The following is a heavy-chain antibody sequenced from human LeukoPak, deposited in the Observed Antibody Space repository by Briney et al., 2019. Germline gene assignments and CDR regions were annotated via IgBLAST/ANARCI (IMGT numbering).Heavy chain of an antibody. CDR2: SGSGGSP. D-gene: IGHD6-19*01. CDR3: VKGGSGWYPGFGY. V-gene: IGHV3-23*01. Sequence: GGSLRLSCTASGFTFSNYAMGWVRQAPGKGLAWVSVSGSGGSPFYADSVKGRFTISRDNSKNTLYLQMNSLRAEDTAIYYCVKGGSGWYPGFGYWGQGALVTVSS. J-gene: IGHJ4*02. CDR1: GFTFSNYA.